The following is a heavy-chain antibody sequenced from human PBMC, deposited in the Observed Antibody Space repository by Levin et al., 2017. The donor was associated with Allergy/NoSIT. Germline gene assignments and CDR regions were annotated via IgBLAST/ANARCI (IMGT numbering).Heavy chain of an antibody. J-gene: IGHJ4*02. CDR2: INHSGST. CDR1: GGSFSGYY. V-gene: IGHV4-34*01. Sequence: SETLSLTCAVYGGSFSGYYWSWIRQPPGKGLEWIGEINHSGSTNYNPSLKSRVTISVDTSKNQFSLKLSSVTAADTAVYYCARGYVGSGSPLDYWGQGTLVTVSS. CDR3: ARGYVGSGSPLDY. D-gene: IGHD3-10*01.